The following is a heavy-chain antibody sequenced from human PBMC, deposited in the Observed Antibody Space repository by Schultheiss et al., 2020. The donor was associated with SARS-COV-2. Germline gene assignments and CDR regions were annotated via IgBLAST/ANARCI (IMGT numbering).Heavy chain of an antibody. CDR1: GGSISSGSYY. J-gene: IGHJ4*02. V-gene: IGHV4-61*02. D-gene: IGHD2-2*01. Sequence: SETLSLTCTVSGGSISSGSYYWSWLRQPAGKGLEWIGRMYSDGSTNYNPSLKSRVTLSIDTSTNQFSLRLSSVTAADTAVYYCARIVPGSYFDYWGQGTLVTVSS. CDR3: ARIVPGSYFDY. CDR2: MYSDGST.